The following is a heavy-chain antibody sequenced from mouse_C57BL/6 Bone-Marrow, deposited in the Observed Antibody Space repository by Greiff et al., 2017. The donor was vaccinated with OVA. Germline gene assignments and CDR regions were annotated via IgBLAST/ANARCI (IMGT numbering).Heavy chain of an antibody. J-gene: IGHJ3*01. Sequence: VQLKESGGGLVKPGGSLKLSCAASGFTFSSYAMSWVRQTPEKRLEWVATISDGGSYTYYPDNVKGRFTISRDNAKNNLYLQMSHLKSEDTAMYYCARAGIYYDYDQFAYWGQGTLVTVSA. CDR3: ARAGIYYDYDQFAY. D-gene: IGHD2-4*01. V-gene: IGHV5-4*01. CDR1: GFTFSSYA. CDR2: ISDGGSYT.